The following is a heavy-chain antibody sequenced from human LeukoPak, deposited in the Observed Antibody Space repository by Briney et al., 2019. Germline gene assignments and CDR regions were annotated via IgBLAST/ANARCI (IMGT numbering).Heavy chain of an antibody. CDR3: ARASDPWVQLT. V-gene: IGHV3-7*05. CDR2: IKQDGSEK. J-gene: IGHJ5*02. D-gene: IGHD1-1*01. Sequence: PGGSLRLSCAASGFTYSNYWMIWVRQARGKGLEWVGNIKQDGSEKRYADSVRGRFSISRDNAQTSLYLQMNSLRAEDTAVYYCARASDPWVQLTWGQGTLVTVSS. CDR1: GFTYSNYW.